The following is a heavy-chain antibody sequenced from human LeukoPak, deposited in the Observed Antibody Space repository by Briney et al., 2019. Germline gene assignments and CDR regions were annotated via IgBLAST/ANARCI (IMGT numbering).Heavy chain of an antibody. V-gene: IGHV4-31*03. CDR3: ARGGITAYYYYYMDV. J-gene: IGHJ6*03. Sequence: SETLSLTCTVSGGSISSGDYYWSWIRQHPGKGLEWIGYIYYSGNTYYNPSLKSRVTISVDTSKNQISLKLSSVTAADTAVYYCARGGITAYYYYYMDVWGKGPTVTVSS. CDR2: IYYSGNT. CDR1: GGSISSGDYY. D-gene: IGHD3-10*01.